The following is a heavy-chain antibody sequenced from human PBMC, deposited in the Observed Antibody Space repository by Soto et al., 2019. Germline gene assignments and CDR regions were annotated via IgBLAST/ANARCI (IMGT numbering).Heavy chain of an antibody. CDR3: AKPRAPYYAMDV. Sequence: QVQLVQSGAEVKKPGSSVKVSCKASGGPFNNYTINWMRQAPGQGLEWMGGIIPIFGKEHYAQKFQGRVTISAYESTYTAYMELSSLTAEDTAVYYCAKPRAPYYAMDVWGQGTTVTVSS. CDR1: GGPFNNYT. V-gene: IGHV1-69*12. J-gene: IGHJ6*02. CDR2: IIPIFGKE.